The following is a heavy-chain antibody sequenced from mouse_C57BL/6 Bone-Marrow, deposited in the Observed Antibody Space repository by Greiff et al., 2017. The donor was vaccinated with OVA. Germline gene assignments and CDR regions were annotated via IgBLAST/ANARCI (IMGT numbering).Heavy chain of an antibody. CDR3: ASDGYGSTLDY. D-gene: IGHD1-1*01. CDR1: GFSLTSYG. V-gene: IGHV2-6*01. CDR2: IWGVGST. Sequence: VMLVESGPGLVAPSQSLSITCTVSGFSLTSYGVDWVRQSPGKGLEWLGVIWGVGSTNYNSALKSRLSIRKDNSKSQVFLKMNSLQTDDTAMYYCASDGYGSTLDYWGQGTTLTVSS. J-gene: IGHJ2*01.